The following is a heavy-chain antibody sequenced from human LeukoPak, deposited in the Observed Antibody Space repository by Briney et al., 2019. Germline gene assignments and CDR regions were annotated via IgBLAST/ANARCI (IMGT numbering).Heavy chain of an antibody. CDR2: ISWDGGST. Sequence: PGGSLRLSCAASGFTFDDYAMHWVRQAPGKGLEWVSLISWDGGSTYYADSVKGRFTISRDNSKNSLYLQMNSLRAEDTALYYCAKDSGHSYSSGWYFDYWGQGTLVTVSS. CDR1: GFTFDDYA. V-gene: IGHV3-43D*03. J-gene: IGHJ4*02. D-gene: IGHD6-19*01. CDR3: AKDSGHSYSSGWYFDY.